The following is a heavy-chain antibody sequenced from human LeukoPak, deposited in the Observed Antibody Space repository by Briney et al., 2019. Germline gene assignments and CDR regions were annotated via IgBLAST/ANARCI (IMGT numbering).Heavy chain of an antibody. Sequence: ASVKVSRKASGYTFTSYAMHWVRQAPGQRLEWMGWINAGNGNTKYSQKFQGRVTITRDTSASTAYMELSSLRSEDTAVYYCARAPRGSWYGFFDSWGQGTLVTVSS. CDR2: INAGNGNT. V-gene: IGHV1-3*01. J-gene: IGHJ4*02. D-gene: IGHD2-15*01. CDR3: ARAPRGSWYGFFDS. CDR1: GYTFTSYA.